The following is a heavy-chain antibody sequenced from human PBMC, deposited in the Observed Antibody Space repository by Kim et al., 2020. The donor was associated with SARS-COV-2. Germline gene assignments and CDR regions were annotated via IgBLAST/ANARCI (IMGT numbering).Heavy chain of an antibody. Sequence: SETLSLTCTVSGGSISSGGYYWSWIRQHPGKGLEWIGYIYYSGSTYYNPSLKSRVTISVDTSKNQFSLKLSSVTAADTAVYYCVRDNTIFGEYGMDVWGQGTTVTVSS. D-gene: IGHD3-3*01. CDR3: VRDNTIFGEYGMDV. V-gene: IGHV4-31*03. CDR1: GGSISSGGYY. J-gene: IGHJ6*02. CDR2: IYYSGST.